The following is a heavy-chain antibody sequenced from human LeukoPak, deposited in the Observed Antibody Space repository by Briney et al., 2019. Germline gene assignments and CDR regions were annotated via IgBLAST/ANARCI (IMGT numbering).Heavy chain of an antibody. D-gene: IGHD6-13*01. J-gene: IGHJ4*02. CDR1: GFTFSSYA. CDR2: ISGSGGST. V-gene: IGHV3-23*01. CDR3: ATHPGYSSSWYGGYFDY. Sequence: GGSLRLSCAASGFTFSSYAMSWVRQAPGKGLEWVSAISGSGGSTYYADSVKGRFTISRDNSKNTLYLQMNSLRAEDTAVYYCATHPGYSSSWYGGYFDYWGQGTLVTVSS.